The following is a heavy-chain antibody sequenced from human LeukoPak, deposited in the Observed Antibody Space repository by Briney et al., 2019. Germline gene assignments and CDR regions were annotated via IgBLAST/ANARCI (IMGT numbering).Heavy chain of an antibody. J-gene: IGHJ4*02. CDR2: ISAYNGNT. CDR1: GYTFTSYG. Sequence: ATVKVSCKASGYTFTSYGISWVRQARGQGREWMGWISAYNGNTNYAQKLQGRVTMTTDTSTSTAYIDLRSLRSDDTAVYYCARVYSNHPNQDYWGQGTLVTVSS. CDR3: ARVYSNHPNQDY. V-gene: IGHV1-18*01. D-gene: IGHD4-11*01.